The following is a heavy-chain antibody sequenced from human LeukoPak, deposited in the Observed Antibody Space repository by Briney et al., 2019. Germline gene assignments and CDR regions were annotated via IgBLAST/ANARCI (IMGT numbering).Heavy chain of an antibody. Sequence: KVSCKASGGTFSSYAISWVRQAPGQGLEWMGGIIPIFGTANYAQKFQGRVTITTDESTSTAYMELSSLRSEDTAVYYCAREDALQGRGAFDYWGQGTLVTVSS. CDR3: AREDALQGRGAFDY. J-gene: IGHJ4*02. V-gene: IGHV1-69*05. D-gene: IGHD3-10*01. CDR1: GGTFSSYA. CDR2: IIPIFGTA.